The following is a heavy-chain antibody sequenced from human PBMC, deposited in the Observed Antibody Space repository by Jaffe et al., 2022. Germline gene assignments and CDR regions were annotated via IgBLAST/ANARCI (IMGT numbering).Heavy chain of an antibody. Sequence: QVQLQQWGAGLLKPSETLSLTCAVYGGSFSGYYWSWIRQPPGKGLEWIGEINHSGSTNYNPSLKSRVTISVDTSKNQFSLKLSSVTAADTAVYYCARGRRLAVAGWGGFDPWGQGTLVTVSS. CDR2: INHSGST. D-gene: IGHD6-19*01. CDR3: ARGRRLAVAGWGGFDP. CDR1: GGSFSGYY. J-gene: IGHJ5*02. V-gene: IGHV4-34*01.